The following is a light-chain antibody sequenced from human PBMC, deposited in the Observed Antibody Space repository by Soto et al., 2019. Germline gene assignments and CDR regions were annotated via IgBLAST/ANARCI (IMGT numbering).Light chain of an antibody. CDR2: GAS. Sequence: ETVMTQSPDTLSVSPGERVTLSCRASEGVGSSLARYQQKPGQAPRVIIYGASTTAPGIPARFSGSGSGTQFTLTISSLQPEDSAVYHCQQYNDWPRTFGQGTKVDIK. CDR3: QQYNDWPRT. CDR1: EGVGSS. J-gene: IGKJ1*01. V-gene: IGKV3-15*01.